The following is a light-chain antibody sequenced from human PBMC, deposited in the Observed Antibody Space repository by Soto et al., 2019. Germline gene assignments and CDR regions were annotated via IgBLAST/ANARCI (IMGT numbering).Light chain of an antibody. Sequence: DIQLTQSPSFLSASVGDRVTITCRASQGISSYLAWYQQKPGKAPKLLIYAASTLQSGVPSRFSGSESGTEFTLIISSLQPEDFATYYCQQLNTYPFTFGGGTKVDIK. CDR1: QGISSY. CDR2: AAS. J-gene: IGKJ4*01. V-gene: IGKV1-9*01. CDR3: QQLNTYPFT.